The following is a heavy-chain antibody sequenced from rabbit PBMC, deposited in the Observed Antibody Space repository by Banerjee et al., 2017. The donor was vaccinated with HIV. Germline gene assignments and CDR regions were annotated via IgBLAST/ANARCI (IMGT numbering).Heavy chain of an antibody. CDR3: ARDLVAVIGWNFNL. CDR1: GFSFNSGYD. CDR2: INIVTGKS. J-gene: IGHJ4*01. Sequence: QSLEESGGGLVKPEGSLTLTCTASGFSFNSGYDMCWVRQAPGKGLEWIACINIVTGKSVYASWAKGRFTMSRTSSTTVTLQMTSLTAADTATYFCARDLVAVIGWNFNLWGQGTLVTVS. V-gene: IGHV1S40*01. D-gene: IGHD1-1*01.